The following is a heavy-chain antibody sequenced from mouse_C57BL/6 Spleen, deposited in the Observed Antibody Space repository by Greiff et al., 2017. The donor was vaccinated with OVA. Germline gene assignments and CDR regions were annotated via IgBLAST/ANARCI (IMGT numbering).Heavy chain of an antibody. CDR2: FYPGSGSI. J-gene: IGHJ4*01. Sequence: QVQLQQPGAELVKPGASVKLSCKASGYTFTEYTIHWVKQRPGQGLEWIGWFYPGSGSIQYNEKFKDKATLTADKSSSTAYMELSSLTSEDSAVECCARREDGSPEGCYGAMGYWGQGTSVTVSS. CDR1: GYTFTEYT. V-gene: IGHV1-62-2*01. D-gene: IGHD1-1*01. CDR3: ARREDGSPEGCYGAMGY.